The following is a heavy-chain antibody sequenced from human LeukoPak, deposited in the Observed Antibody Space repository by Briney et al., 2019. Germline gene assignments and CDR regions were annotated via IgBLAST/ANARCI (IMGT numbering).Heavy chain of an antibody. CDR1: GFTFSSYA. CDR3: TSERWNWFDP. J-gene: IGHJ5*02. V-gene: IGHV3-30-3*01. CDR2: ISYDGSNK. Sequence: GGSLRLSCAASGFTFSSYAMHWVRQAPGKGLEWVAVISYDGSNKYYADSVKGRFTISRDNSKNTLYLQMNSLRAEDTAVYYCTSERWNWFDPWGQGTLVTVSS.